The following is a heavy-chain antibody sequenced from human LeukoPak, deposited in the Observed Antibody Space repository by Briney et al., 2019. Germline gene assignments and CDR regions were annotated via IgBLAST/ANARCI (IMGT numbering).Heavy chain of an antibody. CDR1: GFTFSSYG. J-gene: IGHJ4*02. Sequence: PGGSLRLSCAASGFTFSSYGMHWVRQAPGKGLEWVAVIWYDGSNKYYADSVKGRFTISRDNSKNTLYLQMNSLRAEDTAVYYCARGGSSRRMAVAEYYFDYWGQGTLATVSS. V-gene: IGHV3-33*01. CDR3: ARGGSSRRMAVAEYYFDY. CDR2: IWYDGSNK. D-gene: IGHD6-19*01.